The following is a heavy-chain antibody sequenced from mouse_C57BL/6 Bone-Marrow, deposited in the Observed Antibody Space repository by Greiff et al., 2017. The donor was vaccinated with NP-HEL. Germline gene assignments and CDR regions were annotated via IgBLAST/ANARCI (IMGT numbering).Heavy chain of an antibody. Sequence: EVKLVESEGGLVQPGSSMKLSCTASGFTFSDYYMAWVRQVPEKGLEWVANINYDGSSTYYLDSLQRRFIISRDNAKNILYLQRSSLKSEDTATYYCTREGGLRRRTYAMDYWGQGTSVTVSS. V-gene: IGHV5-16*01. CDR3: TREGGLRRRTYAMDY. D-gene: IGHD2-4*01. CDR2: INYDGSST. J-gene: IGHJ4*01. CDR1: GFTFSDYY.